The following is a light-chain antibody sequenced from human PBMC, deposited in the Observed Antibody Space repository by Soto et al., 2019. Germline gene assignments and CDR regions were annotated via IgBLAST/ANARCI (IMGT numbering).Light chain of an antibody. Sequence: DIQMTQSPSTLSASVGDRVTITCRASQSINSWLAWYQQKPGKAPKLLIYKASSLESGVPSRFSGSGPGTEFTLTISSLQPDDFAAYYCQQYSSYFPWTFGQGTKVEIK. CDR3: QQYSSYFPWT. J-gene: IGKJ1*01. V-gene: IGKV1-5*03. CDR1: QSINSW. CDR2: KAS.